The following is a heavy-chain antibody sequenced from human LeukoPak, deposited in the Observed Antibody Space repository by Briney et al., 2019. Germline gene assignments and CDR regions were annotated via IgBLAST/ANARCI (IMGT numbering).Heavy chain of an antibody. CDR1: GFTFSSYS. V-gene: IGHV3-48*01. D-gene: IGHD1-26*01. Sequence: GGSLRLSCAASGFTFSSYSMNWVRQAPGKGLEWISYMDRSSGAIYYADSVKGRFTISRDNAKNALYLQMDSLRGDDTAMYYCARPAIVGTTRGAFDVWGQGTMVTLSA. CDR2: MDRSSGAI. J-gene: IGHJ3*01. CDR3: ARPAIVGTTRGAFDV.